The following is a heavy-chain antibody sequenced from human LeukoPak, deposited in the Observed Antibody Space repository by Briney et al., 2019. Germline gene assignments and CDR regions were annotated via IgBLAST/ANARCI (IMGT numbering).Heavy chain of an antibody. CDR2: MNPKSGNT. D-gene: IGHD3-22*01. V-gene: IGHV1-8*02. CDR3: ARWLNYYDSSGYRYYFDY. CDR1: GYTFTIYD. J-gene: IGHJ4*02. Sequence: ASVTVSCKASGYTFTIYDINWVRQAPGQGLEWMGGMNPKSGNTGYAQKFQGRVTMTRDTSISTAYMELSRLRSDDTAVYYCARWLNYYDSSGYRYYFDYWGQGTLVTVSS.